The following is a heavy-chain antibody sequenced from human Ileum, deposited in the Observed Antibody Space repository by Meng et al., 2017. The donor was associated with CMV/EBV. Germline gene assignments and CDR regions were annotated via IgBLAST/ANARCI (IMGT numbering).Heavy chain of an antibody. CDR3: ASKTTFSLTNFDC. CDR2: INTNHYNH. J-gene: IGHJ4*02. D-gene: IGHD2-8*01. V-gene: IGHV7-4-1*02. Sequence: ASVYSVRTHNLHWMRQGPGRVFEWAEYINTNHYNHTYAHSFTGPFVFSLDTTVSTTYLDISILKAEDNAVYFCASKTTFSLTNFDCWGQGTLVTVSS. CDR1: VYSVRTHN.